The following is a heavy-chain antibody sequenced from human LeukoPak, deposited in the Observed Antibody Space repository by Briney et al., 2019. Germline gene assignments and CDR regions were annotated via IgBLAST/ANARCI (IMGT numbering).Heavy chain of an antibody. J-gene: IGHJ4*02. Sequence: PGGSLRLSSAASGFTFSNYGMHWVRQAPGKGLEWVALISFDESSEYYADSVKGRFSISRDNSKNTLYLQMNNARVDDTAVYYCAKEVGYGSPYFDYWGQGTLVTVSS. CDR3: AKEVGYGSPYFDY. CDR1: GFTFSNYG. D-gene: IGHD5-12*01. V-gene: IGHV3-30*18. CDR2: ISFDESSE.